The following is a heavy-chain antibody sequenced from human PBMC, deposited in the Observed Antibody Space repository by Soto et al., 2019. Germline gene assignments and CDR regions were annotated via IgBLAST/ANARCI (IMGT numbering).Heavy chain of an antibody. Sequence: EVQLVESGGGLVKPGGSLRLSCAASGFTFSNAWMSWVRQAPGKGLEWVGRIKSKTDGGTTDYAAPVKGRFTISRDDSKNTLYLQMNSLKTEDTAVYYCTTAEEGELEPPLHFDYWGQGTLVTVSS. D-gene: IGHD1-1*01. CDR3: TTAEEGELEPPLHFDY. CDR1: GFTFSNAW. J-gene: IGHJ4*02. V-gene: IGHV3-15*01. CDR2: IKSKTDGGTT.